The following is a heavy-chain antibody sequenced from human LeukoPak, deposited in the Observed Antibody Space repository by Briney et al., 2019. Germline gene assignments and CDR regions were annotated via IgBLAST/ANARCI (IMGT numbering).Heavy chain of an antibody. CDR1: GFTFSSYW. J-gene: IGHJ5*02. CDR3: ANESRGGSTWYSLAS. Sequence: GSLRLSCAASGFTFSSYWMSWVRQSPGKGLEWIGEIYHSGSTKYNPSLKSRVTISVQKSKNQFSLKLTSVTAADTAVYYCANESRGGSTWYSLASWGQGVLVTVSS. V-gene: IGHV4-4*02. CDR2: IYHSGST. D-gene: IGHD6-13*01.